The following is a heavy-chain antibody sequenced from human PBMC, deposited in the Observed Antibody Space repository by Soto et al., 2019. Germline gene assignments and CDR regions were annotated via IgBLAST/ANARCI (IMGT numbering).Heavy chain of an antibody. D-gene: IGHD2-8*02. V-gene: IGHV4-34*01. CDR1: GGSFSGYY. CDR3: ARDKITGLFDY. Sequence: QVQLQQWGAGLLKPSETLSLTCAVYGGSFSGYYWTWIRQPPGPGLEWIGEINHSGSTNYNPSLKGXVTISVDTSKNQFALKLTSVTAADTAVYYCARDKITGLFDYWGQGTLVTVSS. CDR2: INHSGST. J-gene: IGHJ4*02.